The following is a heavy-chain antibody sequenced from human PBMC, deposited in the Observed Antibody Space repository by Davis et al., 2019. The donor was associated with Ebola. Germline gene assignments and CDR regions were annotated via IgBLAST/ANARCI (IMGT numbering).Heavy chain of an antibody. CDR2: ISYDGSNK. Sequence: GESLKISCAASGFTFSSYAMHWVRQAPGKGLEWVAVISYDGSNKYYADSVKGRFTISRDNSKNTLYLQMNSLRVEDTAVYYCARDPITDYYHVMDVWGKGTTVTVSS. CDR1: GFTFSSYA. D-gene: IGHD3-10*01. J-gene: IGHJ6*04. CDR3: ARDPITDYYHVMDV. V-gene: IGHV3-30-3*01.